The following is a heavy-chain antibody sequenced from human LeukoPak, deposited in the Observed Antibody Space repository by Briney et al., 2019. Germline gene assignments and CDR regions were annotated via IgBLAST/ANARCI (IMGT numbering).Heavy chain of an antibody. CDR2: ISGSGGST. J-gene: IGHJ4*02. V-gene: IGHV3-23*01. Sequence: PGGSLRLSCAASGFTFSIYAMSWVRQAPGKGLEWVSAISGSGGSTYYADSVKGRFTISRDNSKNTLYLQMNSLRAEDTAVYYCAGNYDILTGYSYWGQGTLVTVSS. CDR3: AGNYDILTGYSY. CDR1: GFTFSIYA. D-gene: IGHD3-9*01.